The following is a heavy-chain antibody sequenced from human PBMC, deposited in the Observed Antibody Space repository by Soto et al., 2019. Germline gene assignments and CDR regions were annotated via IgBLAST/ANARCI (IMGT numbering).Heavy chain of an antibody. V-gene: IGHV4-30-2*01. D-gene: IGHD3-3*01. CDR2: IYQTGRT. CDR1: GGSISTSDYS. J-gene: IGHJ6*02. Sequence: QLQLQESGSGLVQPSQTLSLTCTASGGSISTSDYSWTWIRQPPGGGLEWIGSIYQTGRTYVIPSLKSRVTMSLDKSKNQFSLNLTSVTAADTAQYYCAREMTIFGVAPGGGVDVWGQGTTVTVSS. CDR3: AREMTIFGVAPGGGVDV.